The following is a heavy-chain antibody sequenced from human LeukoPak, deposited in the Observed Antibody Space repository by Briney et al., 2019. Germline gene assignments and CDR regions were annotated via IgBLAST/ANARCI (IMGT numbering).Heavy chain of an antibody. D-gene: IGHD5-24*01. J-gene: IGHJ4*02. CDR3: ARQGDGYVDY. Sequence: SETLSLTCAVYGGSFSGYYWSWIRQPPGKGLEWIGYIYCSGSTNYNPSLKSRVTISVDTSKNQFSLKLSSVTAADTAVYYCARQGDGYVDYWGQGTLVTVSS. CDR1: GGSFSGYY. CDR2: IYCSGST. V-gene: IGHV4-59*08.